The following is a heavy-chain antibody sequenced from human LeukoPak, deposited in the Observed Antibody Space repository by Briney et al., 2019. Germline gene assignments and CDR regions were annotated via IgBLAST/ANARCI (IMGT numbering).Heavy chain of an antibody. Sequence: SETLSLTCTVPGGSISSYYWSWIRQPPGKGLEWIGYIYYSGSTNYNPSLKSRVTISVDTSKNQFSLKLSSVTAADTAVYYCAREVSYYYYMDVWGKGTTVTVSS. CDR2: IYYSGST. CDR1: GGSISSYY. J-gene: IGHJ6*03. D-gene: IGHD3-22*01. CDR3: AREVSYYYYMDV. V-gene: IGHV4-59*01.